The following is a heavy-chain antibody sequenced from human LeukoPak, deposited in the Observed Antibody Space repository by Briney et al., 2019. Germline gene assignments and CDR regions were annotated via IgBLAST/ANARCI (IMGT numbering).Heavy chain of an antibody. Sequence: GGSLRLSCAASGFTFDDYAIHWVRQAPGKGLEWVSGISWNSGSIGYADSVKGRFTISRDNAKNSLYLQMNSLRAEDTALYYCAKERYGAGGAFDIWGQGTMVTVSS. V-gene: IGHV3-9*01. CDR1: GFTFDDYA. CDR3: AKERYGAGGAFDI. D-gene: IGHD4-17*01. CDR2: ISWNSGSI. J-gene: IGHJ3*02.